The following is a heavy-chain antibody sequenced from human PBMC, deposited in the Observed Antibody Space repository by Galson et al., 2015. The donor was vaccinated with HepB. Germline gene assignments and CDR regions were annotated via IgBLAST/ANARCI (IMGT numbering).Heavy chain of an antibody. CDR3: ARDRAQYQLLYHFDY. CDR2: ISSSSNNI. V-gene: IGHV3-21*01. D-gene: IGHD2-2*02. Sequence: SLRLSCAASGFTFSTYSMNWVRQAPGKGLEWVSSISSSSNNIYYADSVKGRFTISRDNAKNSLYLQMNSLRAEDTAVYYCARDRAQYQLLYHFDYWGQGTLVTVSS. CDR1: GFTFSTYS. J-gene: IGHJ4*02.